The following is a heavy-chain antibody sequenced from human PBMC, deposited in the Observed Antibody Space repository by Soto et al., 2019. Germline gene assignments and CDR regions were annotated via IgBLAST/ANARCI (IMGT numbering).Heavy chain of an antibody. V-gene: IGHV1-18*01. J-gene: IGHJ6*02. Sequence: ASVKVSCKASGYSLTSYGISWVRQAPGQGLEWMGWISAYNGNTNYAQKLQGRVTMTTDTSTSTAYMELRSLRSDDTAVYYCARVLLRYFDWLLSRYYYYGMDVWG. CDR3: ARVLLRYFDWLLSRYYYYGMDV. CDR2: ISAYNGNT. D-gene: IGHD3-9*01. CDR1: GYSLTSYG.